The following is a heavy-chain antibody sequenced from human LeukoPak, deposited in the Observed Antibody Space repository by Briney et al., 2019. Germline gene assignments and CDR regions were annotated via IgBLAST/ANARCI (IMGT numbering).Heavy chain of an antibody. J-gene: IGHJ3*01. CDR3: AKARIAAAGTGAFDV. Sequence: PGGSLRLSCAASGFTVSSYGMTWVRQAPGKGLEWVSAFSATDGSAQYAESVKGRFTISRDNSKSSLCLQMNSLRDEDTAVYYCAKARIAAAGTGAFDVWGQGTMVTVSS. V-gene: IGHV3-23*01. D-gene: IGHD6-13*01. CDR1: GFTVSSYG. CDR2: FSATDGSA.